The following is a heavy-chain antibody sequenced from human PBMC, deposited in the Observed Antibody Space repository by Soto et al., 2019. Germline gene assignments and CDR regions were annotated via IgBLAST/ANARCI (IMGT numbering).Heavy chain of an antibody. CDR2: ISYSGST. V-gene: IGHV4-59*01. CDR1: GGSMSSYY. Sequence: SETLSLTCTVSGGSMSSYYWTWLRQSPGRGLEWTGYISYSGSTYYNPSLKSRVTISADTSKNQFSLRMNSMIAADTAVYYCARADPDAPVGYWGQGTLVTVSS. J-gene: IGHJ4*02. D-gene: IGHD2-15*01. CDR3: ARADPDAPVGY.